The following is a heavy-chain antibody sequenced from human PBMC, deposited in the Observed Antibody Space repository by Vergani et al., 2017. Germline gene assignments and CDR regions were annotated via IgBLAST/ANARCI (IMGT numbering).Heavy chain of an antibody. CDR3: ANSVIAGNVGVAYFGMDV. J-gene: IGHJ6*02. D-gene: IGHD2/OR15-2a*01. Sequence: EVQLVESGGGLVQPGGSLRLSCAASGFTFSSYWMHWVRQAPGKGLVWVSRINSDGSSTSYAHSVKGRFTISRDNAKNTLYLQMNSLRTEDTAVYFCANSVIAGNVGVAYFGMDVWGRGTTVTVSS. CDR2: INSDGSST. CDR1: GFTFSSYW. V-gene: IGHV3-74*01.